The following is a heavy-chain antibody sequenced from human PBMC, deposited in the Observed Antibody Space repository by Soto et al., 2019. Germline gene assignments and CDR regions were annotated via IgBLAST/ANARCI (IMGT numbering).Heavy chain of an antibody. CDR2: LYNSGTT. CDR1: GDSIRSGTYS. D-gene: IGHD3-3*01. CDR3: ARDSSWRGYCDL. V-gene: IGHV4-31*03. J-gene: IGHJ4*02. Sequence: QVQLQESGPGLVRPSQTLSLTCTVSGDSIRSGTYSWTWIRQHPGKGLEWIGVLYNSGTTYYNPSLKSRVNISADTSKNQFSLKMSSVTAADTAIYYCARDSSWRGYCDLWGQGTLVTVSS.